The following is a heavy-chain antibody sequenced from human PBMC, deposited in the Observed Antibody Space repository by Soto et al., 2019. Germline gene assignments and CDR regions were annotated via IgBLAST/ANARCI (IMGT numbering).Heavy chain of an antibody. D-gene: IGHD6-19*01. V-gene: IGHV4-34*01. J-gene: IGHJ4*02. CDR1: GGSFGGYY. CDR3: ATSHRIAVGRTFY. CDR2: INHSGST. Sequence: PSETLSLTCAVYGGSFGGYYWSWIRQPPGKGLEWIGEINHSGSTNYNPSLKSRVTISVDTSKNQFSLKLSSVTAADTAVYYCATSHRIAVGRTFYWGQGTLVTVSS.